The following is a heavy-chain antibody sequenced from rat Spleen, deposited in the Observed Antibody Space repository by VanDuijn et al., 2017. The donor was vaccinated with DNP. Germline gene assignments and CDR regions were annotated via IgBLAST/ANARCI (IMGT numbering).Heavy chain of an antibody. CDR2: ISYHGGST. J-gene: IGHJ2*01. CDR1: GFTFSDYY. D-gene: IGHD1-10*01. Sequence: EVQLVESGGGLLQPGRSLRLSCAASGFTFSDYYMAWVRQAPTEGLECVAYISYHGGSTYYGDSVKGRFTISRDNAKTTLYLQMNSLRSEDMATYYCARRATPFDYWGQGVMVTVSS. V-gene: IGHV5-22*01. CDR3: ARRATPFDY.